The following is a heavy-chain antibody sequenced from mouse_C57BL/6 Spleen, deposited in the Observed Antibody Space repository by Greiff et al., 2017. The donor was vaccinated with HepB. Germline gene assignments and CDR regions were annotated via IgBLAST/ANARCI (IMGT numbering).Heavy chain of an antibody. D-gene: IGHD2-2*01. V-gene: IGHV1-54*01. CDR1: GYAFTNYL. J-gene: IGHJ4*01. Sequence: QVQLKESGAELVRPGTSVKVSCKASGYAFTNYLIEWVKQRPGQGLEWIGVINPGSGGTNYNEKFKGKATLTADKSSSTAYMQLSSLTSEDSAVYFCARYYYGYDNAMDYWGQGTSVTVSS. CDR2: INPGSGGT. CDR3: ARYYYGYDNAMDY.